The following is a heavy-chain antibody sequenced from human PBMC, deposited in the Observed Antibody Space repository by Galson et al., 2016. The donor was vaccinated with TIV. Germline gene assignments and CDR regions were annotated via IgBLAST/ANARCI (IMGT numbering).Heavy chain of an antibody. D-gene: IGHD3-22*01. CDR2: IDWDDDK. J-gene: IGHJ4*02. Sequence: PALVKPTQTLTLTCTFSGFSLQTDGMCVNWIRQPPGKALEWLARIDWDDDKSYSSSLKTRLTISKDTSKNQVVLTMTNMDPADTATYYCARISGYYDSSGHYIPRSFDYWGQGILVTVSS. CDR1: GFSLQTDGMC. CDR3: ARISGYYDSSGHYIPRSFDY. V-gene: IGHV2-70*11.